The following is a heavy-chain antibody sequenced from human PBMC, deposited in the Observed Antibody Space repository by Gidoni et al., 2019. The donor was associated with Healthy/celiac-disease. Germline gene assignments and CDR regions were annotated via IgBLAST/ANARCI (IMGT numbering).Heavy chain of an antibody. CDR1: GFTFSGSA. J-gene: IGHJ4*02. CDR2: IRSKANRYAT. V-gene: IGHV3-73*02. Sequence: EVQLVESGGGLVQPGGSLKLSCAASGFTFSGSAMHLGRQAAGKGLEWVGRIRSKANRYATAYAASVKGRFTISRDDSKNTAYLQMNSLKTEDTAVYYCTRGGGYSDTGGPNDYWGQGTLVTVSS. CDR3: TRGGGYSDTGGPNDY. D-gene: IGHD5-12*01.